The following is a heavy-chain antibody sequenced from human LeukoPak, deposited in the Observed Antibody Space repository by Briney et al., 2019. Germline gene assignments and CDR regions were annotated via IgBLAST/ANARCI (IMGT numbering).Heavy chain of an antibody. Sequence: GASVKVSCKASGYTFTSYGISWVRQAPGQGLEWMGWISAYNGNTNYAQKLQGRVTMTTDTSTSTAYMELRSLRSGDTAVYYCAREIAAAEGSNWFDPWGQGTLVTVSS. V-gene: IGHV1-18*01. CDR1: GYTFTSYG. D-gene: IGHD6-13*01. CDR3: AREIAAAEGSNWFDP. CDR2: ISAYNGNT. J-gene: IGHJ5*02.